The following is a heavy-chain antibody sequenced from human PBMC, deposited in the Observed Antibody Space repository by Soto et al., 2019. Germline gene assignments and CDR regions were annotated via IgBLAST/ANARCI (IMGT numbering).Heavy chain of an antibody. CDR2: INSDGSST. CDR3: ARDWVYSSASNWFDP. CDR1: GFTFSSYW. V-gene: IGHV3-74*01. J-gene: IGHJ5*02. Sequence: EVQLVESGGGLVQPGGSLRLSCAASGFTFSSYWMHWVRQAPGKGLVWVSRINSDGSSTSYADSVKDRFTISRDNAKNTLYLQMNSLRAEDTAVYYCARDWVYSSASNWFDPWGQGTLVTVSS. D-gene: IGHD6-6*01.